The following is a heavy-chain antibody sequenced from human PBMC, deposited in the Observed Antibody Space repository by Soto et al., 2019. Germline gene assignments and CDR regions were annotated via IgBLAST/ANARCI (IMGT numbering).Heavy chain of an antibody. CDR3: ADLNDIRYGGTEGY. D-gene: IGHD5-12*01. CDR1: GGTFSSYA. CDR2: IIPIFGTA. Sequence: QVQLVQSGAEVKKPGSSVKVSCKASGGTFSSYAISWVRQAPGQGLEWMGGIIPIFGTANYAQKFQGRVTITADESTGKAYMELRSLGSEDTAVYYWADLNDIRYGGTEGYWGREPWSPSPQ. V-gene: IGHV1-69*01. J-gene: IGHJ4*02.